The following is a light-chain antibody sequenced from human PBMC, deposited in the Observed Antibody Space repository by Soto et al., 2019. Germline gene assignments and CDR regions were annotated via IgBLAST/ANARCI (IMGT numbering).Light chain of an antibody. V-gene: IGLV2-14*01. J-gene: IGLJ1*01. CDR2: EVS. Sequence: QSALTQPASVSGSPGQSIAISCTGTSSDVGGYNYVSWYQQHPGKAPKLMIHEVSNRPSGVSDRFSGSKSGNTASLTISGLQADYDTDYYSSSHTSHSTRDFRTVTK. CDR1: SSDVGGYNY. CDR3: SSHTSHSTRD.